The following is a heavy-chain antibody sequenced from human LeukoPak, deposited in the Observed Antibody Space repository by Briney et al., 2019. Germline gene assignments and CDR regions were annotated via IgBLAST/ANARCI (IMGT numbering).Heavy chain of an antibody. J-gene: IGHJ4*02. CDR2: ISYDGSNK. CDR3: ASVVVRGVIIPPDY. D-gene: IGHD3-10*01. V-gene: IGHV3-30*04. CDR1: GFTFSSYA. Sequence: PGRSLRLSCAASGFTFSSYAMRWVRQAPGKGLEWVAVISYDGSNKYYADSVKGRFTISRDNSKNTLYLQMNSLRAEDTAVYYCASVVVRGVIIPPDYWGQGTLVTVSS.